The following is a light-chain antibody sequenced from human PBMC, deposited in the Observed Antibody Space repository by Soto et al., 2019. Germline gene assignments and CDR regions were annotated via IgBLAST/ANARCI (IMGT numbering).Light chain of an antibody. Sequence: DIQMTQSPSSLSASVGDRVTITCQASQDISDFLNWYRQKPGKAPELLIYDSSNLQTGVPSRFSGSRSGTDFTFTISSLQPEDIATYYCQQYDTLPPTFGQGTRLEI. CDR1: QDISDF. CDR3: QQYDTLPPT. J-gene: IGKJ5*01. CDR2: DSS. V-gene: IGKV1-33*01.